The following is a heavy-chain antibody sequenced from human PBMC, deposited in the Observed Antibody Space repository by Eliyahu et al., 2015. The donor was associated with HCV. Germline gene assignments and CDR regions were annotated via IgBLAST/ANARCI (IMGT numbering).Heavy chain of an antibody. V-gene: IGHV1-69*08. Sequence: QVQLVQSGAEVKKPGSSVKVPCKASGGTFNNYTISWVRQAPGQGLEWMGRIIPILGIANYAQKFQGRVTIIADKSTSTAYMELSSLRSEDTAVYYCARDLQIRDYGDNNGMDVWGQGTTVTVSS. D-gene: IGHD4-23*01. CDR2: IIPILGIA. J-gene: IGHJ6*02. CDR1: GGTFNNYT. CDR3: ARDLQIRDYGDNNGMDV.